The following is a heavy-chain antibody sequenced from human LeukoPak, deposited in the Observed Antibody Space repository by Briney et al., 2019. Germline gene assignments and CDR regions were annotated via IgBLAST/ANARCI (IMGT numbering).Heavy chain of an antibody. CDR1: GYTFTGYY. J-gene: IGHJ5*02. CDR3: ARDHCRGSSGCLFDP. CDR2: INPNSGGT. Sequence: ASVKVSCKASGYTFTGYYMHWVRQAPGQGLEWMGWINPNSGGTNYAQTFQGRVTMTRDTSISTAYMELSRLRSDDTAVYYCARDHCRGSSGCLFDPWGQGTLVTVSS. D-gene: IGHD6-19*01. V-gene: IGHV1-2*02.